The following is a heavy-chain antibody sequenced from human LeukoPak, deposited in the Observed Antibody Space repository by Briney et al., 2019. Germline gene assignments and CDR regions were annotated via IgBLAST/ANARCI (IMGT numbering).Heavy chain of an antibody. CDR1: GYSFTSYW. Sequence: GASLKISCQGSGYSFTSYWIGWVRQLPGKGLEWMGIIYPGGSDTRYSPSFQGQVTISADKSISTAYLQWSSLKASDTAMYYCARQNSMVDTAMGHDAFDIWGQGTMVTVSS. D-gene: IGHD5-18*01. CDR2: IYPGGSDT. J-gene: IGHJ3*02. CDR3: ARQNSMVDTAMGHDAFDI. V-gene: IGHV5-51*01.